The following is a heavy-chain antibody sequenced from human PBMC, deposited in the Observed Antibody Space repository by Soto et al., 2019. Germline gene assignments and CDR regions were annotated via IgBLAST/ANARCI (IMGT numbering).Heavy chain of an antibody. Sequence: GGSLRLSCAASGFTFSKYAVSWVRQAPGKGLEWVSAINAGGNSTKSADSVKGRFTISRDNSKNTVYLQMNNLRAEDTAIYYCGMQYDYWGQGTLVTVSS. CDR3: GMQYDY. V-gene: IGHV3-23*01. J-gene: IGHJ4*02. CDR2: INAGGNST. CDR1: GFTFSKYA.